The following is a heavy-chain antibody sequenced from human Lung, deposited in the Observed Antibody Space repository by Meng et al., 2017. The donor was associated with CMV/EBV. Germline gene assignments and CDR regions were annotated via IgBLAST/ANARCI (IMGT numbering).Heavy chain of an antibody. CDR3: ARGGRGVVVPAAEFDY. D-gene: IGHD2-2*01. J-gene: IGHJ4*02. CDR1: GYTFTSYY. Sequence: ASVXVSXKASGYTFTSYYMHWVRQAPGQGLEWMGIINPSGGSTSYAQKFQGRVTMTRDTSTSTVYMELSSLRSEDTAVYYCARGGRGVVVPAAEFDYWGQGTXVTVSS. CDR2: INPSGGST. V-gene: IGHV1-46*01.